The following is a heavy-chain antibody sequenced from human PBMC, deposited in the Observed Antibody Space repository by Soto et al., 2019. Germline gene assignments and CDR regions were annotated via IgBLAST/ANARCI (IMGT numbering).Heavy chain of an antibody. V-gene: IGHV3-21*01. CDR2: ISSSSSYI. D-gene: IGHD4-17*01. CDR1: GFTFSSYS. Sequence: GGSLRLSCAASGFTFSSYSMNWVRQAPGKGLEWVSSISSSSSYIYYADSVKGRFTISRDNAKNSLYLQMNSLRAEDTAVYYCARDMGNYGDYFDYWGQGTLVTVSS. CDR3: ARDMGNYGDYFDY. J-gene: IGHJ4*02.